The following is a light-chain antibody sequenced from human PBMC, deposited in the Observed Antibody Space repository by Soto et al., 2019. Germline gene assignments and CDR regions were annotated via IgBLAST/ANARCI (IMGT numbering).Light chain of an antibody. V-gene: IGKV3-11*01. J-gene: IGKJ1*01. Sequence: EIVLTQSPATLSLSLGERATLSCRASQSLSGYLAWYQQRPGQAPRLLIYDASHRATGIPARFTGSGSGTDFTLIISRLEPEDSAVYSCLQYHNLWAFGQGTKVDIK. CDR3: LQYHNLWA. CDR1: QSLSGY. CDR2: DAS.